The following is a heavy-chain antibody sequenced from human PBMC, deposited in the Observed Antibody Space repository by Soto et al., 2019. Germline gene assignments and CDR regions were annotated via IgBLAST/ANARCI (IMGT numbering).Heavy chain of an antibody. Sequence: PGGSLRLSCAASGFTFSSYGMHWVRQAPGKGLEWVAVISYDGSNKYYADSVKGRFTISGDNSKNTLYLQMNSLRAEDTAVYYCAKDSRVQLWLLVDYWGQGTLVTVSS. D-gene: IGHD5-18*01. CDR3: AKDSRVQLWLLVDY. CDR2: ISYDGSNK. CDR1: GFTFSSYG. J-gene: IGHJ4*02. V-gene: IGHV3-30*18.